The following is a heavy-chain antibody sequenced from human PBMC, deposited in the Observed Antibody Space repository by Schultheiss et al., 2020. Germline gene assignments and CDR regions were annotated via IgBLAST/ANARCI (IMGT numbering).Heavy chain of an antibody. Sequence: GESLKISCKASGYTFTGYYMHWVRQAPGQGLEWMGIINPSGGSTSYAQKFQGWVTMTRDTSISTAYMELSRLRSDDTAVYYCARKFGYNDYWGQGTLVTVSS. D-gene: IGHD1-1*01. CDR1: GYTFTGYY. CDR3: ARKFGYNDY. J-gene: IGHJ4*02. V-gene: IGHV1-2*04. CDR2: INPSGGST.